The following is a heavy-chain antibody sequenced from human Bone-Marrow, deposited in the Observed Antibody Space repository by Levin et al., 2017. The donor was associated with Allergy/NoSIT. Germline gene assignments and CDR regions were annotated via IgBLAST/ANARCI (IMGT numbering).Heavy chain of an antibody. CDR1: GGSFSGYY. D-gene: IGHD6-13*01. V-gene: IGHV4-34*01. CDR3: ARSTGCSSWYLAGQALDY. Sequence: SQTLSLTCAVYGGSFSGYYWSWIRQPPGKGLEWIGEINHSGSTNYNPSLKSRVTISVDTSKSQFSLKLSSVTAADTAVYYCARSTGCSSWYLAGQALDYWGQGTLVTVSS. J-gene: IGHJ4*02. CDR2: INHSGST.